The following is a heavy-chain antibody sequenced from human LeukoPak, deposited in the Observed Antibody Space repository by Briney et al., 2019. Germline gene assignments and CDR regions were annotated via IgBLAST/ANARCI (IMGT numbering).Heavy chain of an antibody. D-gene: IGHD1-1*01. J-gene: IGHJ3*02. CDR3: ARDSAIIGHNDAFDI. Sequence: GGSLRLSCAASGFAFNGYHMNWVRQAPGKGLEWVSYISGNSATIYYVDSVEGRFTISRDNAKNSLYLQMNSLRAEDTAVYYCARDSAIIGHNDAFDIWGQGTMVTVSS. CDR1: GFAFNGYH. CDR2: ISGNSATI. V-gene: IGHV3-48*04.